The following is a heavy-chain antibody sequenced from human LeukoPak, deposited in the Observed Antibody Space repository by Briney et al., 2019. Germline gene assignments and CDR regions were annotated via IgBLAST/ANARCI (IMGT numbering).Heavy chain of an antibody. J-gene: IGHJ4*02. CDR3: ARVTYGSGTYGAFDY. D-gene: IGHD3-10*01. CDR1: GFTFSSHG. V-gene: IGHV3-23*01. Sequence: GGSLRLSCAASGFTFSSHGMSWVRQAPGKGLEWVSTISGSGDNTYYADSVKGRFTMSRDNSKNTLYLQMNSLRAEDTAVYYCARVTYGSGTYGAFDYWGQGTLVTVSS. CDR2: ISGSGDNT.